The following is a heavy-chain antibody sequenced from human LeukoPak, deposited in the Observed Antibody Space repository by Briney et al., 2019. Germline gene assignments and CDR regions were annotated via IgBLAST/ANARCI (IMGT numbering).Heavy chain of an antibody. CDR2: INHSGST. CDR3: ARHSYGDYVVYFDY. Sequence: SETLSLTCAVYGGSFSGYYWSWIRQPPGKGLEWIGEINHSGSTNYNPSLKSRVTISVDTSKNQFSLKLSSVTAADMAVYYCARHSYGDYVVYFDYWGQGTLVTVSS. J-gene: IGHJ4*02. V-gene: IGHV4-34*01. D-gene: IGHD4-17*01. CDR1: GGSFSGYY.